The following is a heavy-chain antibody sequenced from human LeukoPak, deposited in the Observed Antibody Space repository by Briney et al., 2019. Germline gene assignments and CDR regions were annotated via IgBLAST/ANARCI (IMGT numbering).Heavy chain of an antibody. J-gene: IGHJ4*02. D-gene: IGHD4-11*01. CDR2: IRNDGTSM. CDR1: GFTFSSYW. Sequence: GGSLRLSCAASGFTFSSYWMHWVRQVPGKGLVWVSRIRNDGTSMYYADSVKGRFTISRDNAKNTLFLQMNSLRAEDTAVYYCARDDYLTYWGQGILVIVSS. CDR3: ARDDYLTY. V-gene: IGHV3-74*01.